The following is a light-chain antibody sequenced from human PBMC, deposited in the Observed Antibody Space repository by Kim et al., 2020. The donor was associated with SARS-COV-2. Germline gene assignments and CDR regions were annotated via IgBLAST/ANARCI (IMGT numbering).Light chain of an antibody. CDR2: AAS. CDR3: QKYNSAPRT. V-gene: IGKV1-27*01. J-gene: IGKJ1*01. CDR1: QDISNY. Sequence: ASVGDRVTITCRASQDISNYLAWYQQKPGKVPKLLIYAASTLQSGVPSRFSGSRSGTDFTLTICSLQPEDVATYYCQKYNSAPRTFGQGTKVDIK.